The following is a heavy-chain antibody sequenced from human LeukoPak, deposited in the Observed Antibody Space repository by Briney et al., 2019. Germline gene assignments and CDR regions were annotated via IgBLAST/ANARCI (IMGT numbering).Heavy chain of an antibody. CDR3: ASPTGRGVVVAAS. Sequence: RRSRRLACAASGFTFGTYAMSWVRQAPGKGLEWVSAISGSGGSTYYADSVKGRFTISRENSKNTLCLPMNSLKAEATAGYYFASPTGRGVVVAASWSQGTLVTVSS. CDR2: ISGSGGST. J-gene: IGHJ4*02. CDR1: GFTFGTYA. D-gene: IGHD2-15*01. V-gene: IGHV3-23*01.